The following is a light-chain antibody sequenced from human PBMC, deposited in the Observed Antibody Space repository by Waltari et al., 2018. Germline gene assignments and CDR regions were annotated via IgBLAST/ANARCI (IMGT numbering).Light chain of an antibody. Sequence: QSALTQPASVSGSPGQSITISCTGTSSDVGGYNYVPWYQQHPGKAPKLMFYEVSNRPSGVSNRFSGSKSGNTASLTISGLQAEDEADYYCSSYTSSSTLGVVFGGGTKLTVL. J-gene: IGLJ2*01. CDR2: EVS. CDR1: SSDVGGYNY. V-gene: IGLV2-14*01. CDR3: SSYTSSSTLGVV.